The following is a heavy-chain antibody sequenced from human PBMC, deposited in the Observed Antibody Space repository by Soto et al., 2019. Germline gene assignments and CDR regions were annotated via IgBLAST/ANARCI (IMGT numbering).Heavy chain of an antibody. D-gene: IGHD3-22*01. CDR1: GGSISSGGYS. V-gene: IGHV4-30-2*01. Sequence: SETLSLTCAVSGGSISSGGYSWSWIRQPPGKGLEWIGYIYHSGSTYYNPSLKSRVTISVDRSKNQFSLKLSSVTAADTAVYYCARFNYYDSSGYIRNWFDPWGQGTLVTVSS. J-gene: IGHJ5*02. CDR3: ARFNYYDSSGYIRNWFDP. CDR2: IYHSGST.